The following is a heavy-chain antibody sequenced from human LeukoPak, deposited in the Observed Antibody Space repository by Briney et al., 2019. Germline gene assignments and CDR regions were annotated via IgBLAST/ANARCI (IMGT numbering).Heavy chain of an antibody. Sequence: PGTSLRLSCVASGFTFTNYAMSWVRQAPGKGLEWVSAITGSDGSSYYADSVKGRFTISRDNSKNTLYLQVNSLRAEDTAVYYCARAKGGAFDYWGQGTLVTVSS. D-gene: IGHD3-16*01. J-gene: IGHJ4*02. CDR3: ARAKGGAFDY. CDR1: GFTFTNYA. V-gene: IGHV3-23*01. CDR2: ITGSDGSS.